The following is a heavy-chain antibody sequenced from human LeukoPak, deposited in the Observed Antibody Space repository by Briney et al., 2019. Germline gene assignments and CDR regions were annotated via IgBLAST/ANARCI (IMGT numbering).Heavy chain of an antibody. CDR2: IYYSGST. V-gene: IGHV4-59*01. Sequence: PSKTLSLTCTVSGGSISSYYWSWIRQPPGKGLEWIGYIYYSGSTNYNPSLKSRVTISVDTSKNQFSLKLSSVTAADTAVYYCARARYSSGYYVDAFDIWGQGTMVTVSS. D-gene: IGHD3-22*01. CDR1: GGSISSYY. J-gene: IGHJ3*02. CDR3: ARARYSSGYYVDAFDI.